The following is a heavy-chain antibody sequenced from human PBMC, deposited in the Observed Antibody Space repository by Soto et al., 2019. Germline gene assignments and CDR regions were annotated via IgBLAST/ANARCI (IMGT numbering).Heavy chain of an antibody. CDR3: AKAGVGGFRGWDTFNWFDS. V-gene: IGHV3-23*01. J-gene: IGHJ5*01. D-gene: IGHD5-18*01. CDR1: GFIFRSYA. Sequence: GGSLRLSCAAYGFIFRSYAMNWVRQAPGKGLERVSGISGSGDSTYYADAVKGRFTISRDNSKNTLFLQMNSLRDDDGAVYYCAKAGVGGFRGWDTFNWFDSWGQGILVTVSS. CDR2: ISGSGDST.